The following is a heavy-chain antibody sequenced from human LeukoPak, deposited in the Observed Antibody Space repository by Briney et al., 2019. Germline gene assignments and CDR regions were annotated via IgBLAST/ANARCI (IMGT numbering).Heavy chain of an antibody. CDR3: ARSYGSGRGWFDP. V-gene: IGHV1-46*01. CDR2: INPSGGRT. Sequence: ASVKVSCKASGYTFTSYYMHWVRQAPGQGLEWMGIINPSGGRTSYAQKFQGRVTMTRDTSTSTVYMEVSSLRSEDTAVYYCARSYGSGRGWFDPWGQGTLVTVSS. D-gene: IGHD3-10*01. CDR1: GYTFTSYY. J-gene: IGHJ5*02.